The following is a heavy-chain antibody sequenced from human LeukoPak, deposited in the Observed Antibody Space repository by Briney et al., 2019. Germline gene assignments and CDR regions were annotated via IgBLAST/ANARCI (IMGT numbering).Heavy chain of an antibody. CDR3: ARVVVVVAAMGWFDP. J-gene: IGHJ5*02. CDR1: GGSFSGYY. D-gene: IGHD2-15*01. CDR2: INHSGST. Sequence: PSETLSLTCAVYGGSFSGYYWSWIRQPPGKGLEWIGEINHSGSTNYNPSLKSRVTISVDTSKSQFSLKLSSVTAADTAVYYCARVVVVVAAMGWFDPWGQGTLVTVSS. V-gene: IGHV4-34*01.